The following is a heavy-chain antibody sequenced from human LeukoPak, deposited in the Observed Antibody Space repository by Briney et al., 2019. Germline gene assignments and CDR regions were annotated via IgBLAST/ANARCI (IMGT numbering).Heavy chain of an antibody. CDR2: ISYDGSNK. CDR3: ASASSRRIAAGGDY. D-gene: IGHD6-13*01. V-gene: IGHV3-30*04. CDR1: GFTFSSYA. Sequence: GGSLRLSCAASGFTFSSYAMHWVRQAPGKGLEWVAVISYDGSNKYYADSVKGRFTISRDNAKNTLYLQMNSLRAEDTAVYYCASASSRRIAAGGDYWGQGTLVTVSS. J-gene: IGHJ4*02.